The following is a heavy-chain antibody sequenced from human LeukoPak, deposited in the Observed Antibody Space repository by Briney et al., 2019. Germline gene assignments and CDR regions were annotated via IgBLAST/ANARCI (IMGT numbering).Heavy chain of an antibody. Sequence: PSETLSLTCAVHGASLSDYYWTWIRQSPEKGLECIGAIDHRGSANYNPSLESRVTISLDTSKNQFSLNLASVTAADTAVYYCTSLFSASATFDSWGQGTLVAVSS. CDR1: GASLSDYY. CDR3: TSLFSASATFDS. J-gene: IGHJ4*02. CDR2: IDHRGSA. V-gene: IGHV4-34*01.